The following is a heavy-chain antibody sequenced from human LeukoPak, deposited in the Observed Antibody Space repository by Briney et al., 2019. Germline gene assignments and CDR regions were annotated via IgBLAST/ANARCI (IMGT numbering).Heavy chain of an antibody. CDR3: AKGLLVVSLVDS. CDR2: ISGNGDYT. CDR1: GFTFSSHA. V-gene: IGHV3-23*01. D-gene: IGHD3-22*01. J-gene: IGHJ4*02. Sequence: GGSLRLSCAASGFTFSSHAMTWVRQASGKGLEWVSGISGNGDYTYYADSVEGRFTISRDNSKNTLYLQMNSLRAEDTAVYYCAKGLLVVSLVDSWGQGILVTVSS.